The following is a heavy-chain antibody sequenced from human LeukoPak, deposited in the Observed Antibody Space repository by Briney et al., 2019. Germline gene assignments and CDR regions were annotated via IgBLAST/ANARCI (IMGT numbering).Heavy chain of an antibody. CDR2: IYYSGST. Sequence: SETLSLTCTVSGGSINSYYWSWIRQPPGKGLEWIGYIYYSGSTNYNPSLKRRVTISVDTSKNQFSLTLSSVTAADTAVYYCERVDYGDYVFAFDYWGQGTLVTVSS. CDR1: GGSINSYY. V-gene: IGHV4-59*01. CDR3: ERVDYGDYVFAFDY. D-gene: IGHD4-17*01. J-gene: IGHJ4*02.